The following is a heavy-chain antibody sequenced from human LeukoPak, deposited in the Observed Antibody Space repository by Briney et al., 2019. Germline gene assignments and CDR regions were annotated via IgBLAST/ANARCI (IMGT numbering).Heavy chain of an antibody. CDR2: IYYSGST. V-gene: IGHV4-31*03. Sequence: PSETLSLTCTVSGGSISSGGYYWSWIRQHPGKGLEWIGYIYYSGSTYYNPSLKSRVTISVDTSKNQFSLELSSVTAADTAVYYCVTNRGYSTSSFYSWGQGTLVTVSS. D-gene: IGHD6-6*01. J-gene: IGHJ4*02. CDR3: VTNRGYSTSSFYS. CDR1: GGSISSGGYY.